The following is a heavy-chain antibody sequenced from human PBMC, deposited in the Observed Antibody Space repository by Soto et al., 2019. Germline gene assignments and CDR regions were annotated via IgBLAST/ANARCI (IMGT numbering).Heavy chain of an antibody. CDR2: INPSGGST. CDR3: ARDVIAAFYGMDV. CDR1: GYTFTSYY. J-gene: IGHJ6*02. Sequence: ASVKVSCKASGYTFTSYYMHWVRQAPGQGLEWMGIINPSGGSTSYAQKFQGRVAMTRDTSTSTVYMELSSLRSEDTAVYYCARDVIAAFYGMDVWGQGTTVTVSS. V-gene: IGHV1-46*01. D-gene: IGHD6-6*01.